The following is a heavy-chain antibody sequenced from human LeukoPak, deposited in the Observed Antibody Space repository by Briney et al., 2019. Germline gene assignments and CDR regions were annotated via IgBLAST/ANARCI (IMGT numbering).Heavy chain of an antibody. V-gene: IGHV3-7*03. CDR2: IDQHGSQK. Sequence: GGSLRLSCAASGFTVSSNYMSWVRQAPGRGLEWVANIDQHGSQKYCVDSVKGRFTISRDNADNSLFLQMNSLRVDDTAVYYCSTDLNRAAGHCGQGTLVTVSS. J-gene: IGHJ4*02. CDR1: GFTVSSNY. CDR3: STDLNRAAGH. D-gene: IGHD6-13*01.